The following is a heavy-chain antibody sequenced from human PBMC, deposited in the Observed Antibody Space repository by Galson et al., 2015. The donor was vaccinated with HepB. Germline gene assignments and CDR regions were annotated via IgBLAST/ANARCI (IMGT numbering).Heavy chain of an antibody. CDR3: ARGRYCTGGVCYNFDY. Sequence: SVKVSCKASGYTFTSYYMHWVRQAPGQGLEWMGIINPSGGSTSYAQKFQGRVTMTRDTSTSTVYMALSSLRSEDTAVYYCARGRYCTGGVCYNFDYWGQGTLVTVSS. CDR1: GYTFTSYY. J-gene: IGHJ4*02. V-gene: IGHV1-46*03. D-gene: IGHD2-8*02. CDR2: INPSGGST.